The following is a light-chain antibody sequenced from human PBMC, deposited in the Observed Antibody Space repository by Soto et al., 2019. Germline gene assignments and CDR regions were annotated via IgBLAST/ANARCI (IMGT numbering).Light chain of an antibody. Sequence: EIVLTQSPATLSLSPGEIATLSCGASQSINNNYLAWYQQKPGLAPRLLIYDASTRAAGIPDRFSGSVSGTDFTLTISRLEPEDFAVYYCQQFDNLITFGGGTKVEIK. V-gene: IGKV3D-20*01. J-gene: IGKJ4*01. CDR2: DAS. CDR1: QSINNNY. CDR3: QQFDNLIT.